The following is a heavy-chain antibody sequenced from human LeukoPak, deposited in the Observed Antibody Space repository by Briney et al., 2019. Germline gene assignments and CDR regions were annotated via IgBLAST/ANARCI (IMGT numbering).Heavy chain of an antibody. J-gene: IGHJ4*02. Sequence: GGSLRLSCTASGLTFGDYALTCVRQAPGKGLEWLGFIRSKTYGGTTELAASVEGRFTISRDDSKSIAYLQMNSLKTEDTAVYYCTRSEYTYYYDGSGYLIDYWGQGTLVTVSS. CDR3: TRSEYTYYYDGSGYLIDY. V-gene: IGHV3-49*04. D-gene: IGHD3-22*01. CDR1: GLTFGDYA. CDR2: IRSKTYGGTT.